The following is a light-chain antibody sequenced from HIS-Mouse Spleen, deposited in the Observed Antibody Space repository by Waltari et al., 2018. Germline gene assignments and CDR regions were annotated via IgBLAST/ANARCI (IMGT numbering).Light chain of an antibody. Sequence: QSALTQPPSASGSPGQSVTISCTGTSSDVGGYNYVSWYQQHPGQAPKLMIYEVSKRPLGVPDRFSGSKSGNTASLTVSGLQAEDEADYYCSSYAGSNNSLYVFGTGTKVTVL. V-gene: IGLV2-8*01. CDR3: SSYAGSNNSLYV. CDR2: EVS. CDR1: SSDVGGYNY. J-gene: IGLJ1*01.